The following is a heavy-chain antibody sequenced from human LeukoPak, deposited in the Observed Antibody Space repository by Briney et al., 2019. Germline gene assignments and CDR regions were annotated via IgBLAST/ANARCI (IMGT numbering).Heavy chain of an antibody. CDR3: AKDTYYGSGRGCYYYMDV. CDR1: GFTFSSYA. CDR2: ISGSGGST. J-gene: IGHJ6*03. V-gene: IGHV3-23*01. D-gene: IGHD3-10*01. Sequence: GGSLRLSCAASGFTFSSYAMSWVRQAPGKGLEWVSAISGSGGSTYYADSVKGRFTISRDNSKNTLYLQMNSLRAEDTAVYYCAKDTYYGSGRGCYYYMDVWGKGTTVTVSS.